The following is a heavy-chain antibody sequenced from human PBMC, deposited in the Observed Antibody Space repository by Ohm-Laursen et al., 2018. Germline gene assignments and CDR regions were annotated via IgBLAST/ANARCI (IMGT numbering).Heavy chain of an antibody. CDR3: AKDRFKVGATPQVP. CDR1: GFTFSSYG. V-gene: IGHV3-30*18. CDR2: ISYDGSNK. J-gene: IGHJ5*02. Sequence: SLRLSCAASGFTFSSYGMHWVRQAPGKGLEWVAVISYDGSNKYYADSVKGRFTISRDNSKNTLYLQMNSLRAEDTAVYYCAKDRFKVGATPQVPWGQGTLVTVSS. D-gene: IGHD1-26*01.